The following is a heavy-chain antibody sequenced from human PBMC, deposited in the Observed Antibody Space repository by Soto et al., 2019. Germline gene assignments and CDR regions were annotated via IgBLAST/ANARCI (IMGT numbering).Heavy chain of an antibody. Sequence: QAQLMQSGAEVKKPGASVKVSCKASGYTFYSHSISWVRQAPGRGLEWMGRISADNGNTNYAQKFRGRVTMTTDTSTSTVYMELRNLRSDDTAVYYCARCIQQDYYYGMDVWGQGTTVTVSS. CDR1: GYTFYSHS. D-gene: IGHD5-18*01. CDR3: ARCIQQDYYYGMDV. J-gene: IGHJ6*02. CDR2: ISADNGNT. V-gene: IGHV1-18*01.